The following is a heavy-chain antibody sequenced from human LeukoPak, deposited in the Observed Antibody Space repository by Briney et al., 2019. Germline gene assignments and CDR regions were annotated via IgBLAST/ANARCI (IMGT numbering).Heavy chain of an antibody. J-gene: IGHJ6*02. CDR1: GGSFSGYY. CDR3: ARSIGYCSSTSCQTRHRYGFRSYYYGMDV. Sequence: SETLSLTCAVYGGSFSGYYWSWIRQPPGKGLEWIGEINHSGSTNYNPSLKSRVTISADTSKNQFSLKLSSVTAADTAVYYCARSIGYCSSTSCQTRHRYGFRSYYYGMDVWGQGTTVTVSS. V-gene: IGHV4-34*01. D-gene: IGHD2-2*01. CDR2: INHSGST.